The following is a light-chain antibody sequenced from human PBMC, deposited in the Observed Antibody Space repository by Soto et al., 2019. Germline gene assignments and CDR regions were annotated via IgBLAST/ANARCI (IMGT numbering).Light chain of an antibody. CDR2: DVS. Sequence: QSALTQPASVSGSPGQSITISCTGTSSDVGGYYYVSWYQQHPGTAPKLMIYDVSNRPSGVSNRFSGSNSGNTASLTISGLQAEDAADYYCSSYTSSSTLVFGGGTKLTVL. V-gene: IGLV2-14*01. CDR1: SSDVGGYYY. J-gene: IGLJ2*01. CDR3: SSYTSSSTLV.